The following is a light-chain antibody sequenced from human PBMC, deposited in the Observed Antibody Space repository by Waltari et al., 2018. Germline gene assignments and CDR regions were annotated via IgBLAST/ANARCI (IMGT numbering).Light chain of an antibody. CDR3: CSYAGFSWV. J-gene: IGLJ3*02. CDR2: DVT. CDR1: NSDVGGYKY. Sequence: QSALTQPRSVSGSPGQSVTISCTGTNSDVGGYKYVSWYQLHPGKAPKLMIYDVTKRPAGVPDHFSGSKSGNTASLTSSGLQTDDEADYYCCSYAGFSWVFGGGTELTVL. V-gene: IGLV2-11*01.